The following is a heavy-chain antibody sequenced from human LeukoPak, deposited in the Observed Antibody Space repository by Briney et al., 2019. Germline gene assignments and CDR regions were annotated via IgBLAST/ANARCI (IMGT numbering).Heavy chain of an antibody. Sequence: SETLSLACTVSGGSISSGSYYWSWIRQPAGKGLEWIGRIYTSGSTNYNPSLKSRVTISVDTSKNQFSLKLSSVTAADTAVYYCARDTAPSRWFDPWGQGTLVTVSS. D-gene: IGHD4-17*01. CDR2: IYTSGST. J-gene: IGHJ5*02. CDR3: ARDTAPSRWFDP. CDR1: GGSISSGSYY. V-gene: IGHV4-61*02.